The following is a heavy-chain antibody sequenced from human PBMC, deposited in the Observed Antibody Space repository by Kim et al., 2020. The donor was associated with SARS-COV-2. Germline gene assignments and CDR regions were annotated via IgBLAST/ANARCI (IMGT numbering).Heavy chain of an antibody. D-gene: IGHD3-3*01. CDR1: GFTFSNAW. J-gene: IGHJ4*02. CDR2: IKSKTDGGTT. CDR3: TSSITIFGVVINTLGDY. V-gene: IGHV3-15*01. Sequence: GGSLRLSCAASGFTFSNAWMSWVRQAPGKGLEWVGRIKSKTDGGTTDYAAPVKGRFTISRDDSKNTLYLQMNSLKTEDTAVYYCTSSITIFGVVINTLGDYWGQGTLVTVSS.